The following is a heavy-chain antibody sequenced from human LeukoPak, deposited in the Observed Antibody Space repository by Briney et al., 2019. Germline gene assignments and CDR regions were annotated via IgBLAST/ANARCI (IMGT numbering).Heavy chain of an antibody. Sequence: GRSLRLSCAASGLTFSSYGMHWVRQAPGKGLEWVAVIWYDGSNKYYADSVKGRFTISRDNSKNTLYLQMNSLRAEDTAVYYCARGGQYSSSWYGYFDYWGQGTLVTVSS. V-gene: IGHV3-33*01. D-gene: IGHD6-13*01. CDR1: GLTFSSYG. J-gene: IGHJ4*02. CDR2: IWYDGSNK. CDR3: ARGGQYSSSWYGYFDY.